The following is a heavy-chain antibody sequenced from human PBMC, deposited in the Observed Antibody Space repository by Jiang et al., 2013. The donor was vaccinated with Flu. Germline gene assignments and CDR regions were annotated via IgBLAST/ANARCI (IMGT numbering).Heavy chain of an antibody. Sequence: LKPSETLSLACAVSGFSIGSGHFWGWFRQPPGKGLEWVGTFYYTGTMYYRPSLKSRVTISVDTSKNQFSLKLTSVTAPDSAVYYCATSTVTSFEAFDVWGQGTMVTVSS. CDR3: ATSTVTSFEAFDV. CDR1: GFSIGSGHF. CDR2: FYYTGTM. J-gene: IGHJ3*01. D-gene: IGHD4-17*01. V-gene: IGHV4-38-2*01.